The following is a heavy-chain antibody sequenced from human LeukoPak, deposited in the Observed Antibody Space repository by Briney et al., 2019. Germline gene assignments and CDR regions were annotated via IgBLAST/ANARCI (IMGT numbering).Heavy chain of an antibody. CDR2: IYYNGNT. CDR3: ARDIAGRGYFDY. J-gene: IGHJ4*02. CDR1: GDSISNGGSY. D-gene: IGHD6-13*01. Sequence: SETLSLTCTVSGDSISNGGSYWSWVRRRPGKGLEWIGYIYYNGNTYYTPSLKSRVSISVDTSKNQFSLKLSSVTAADTAVYYCARDIAGRGYFDYWGQGTLVTVSS. V-gene: IGHV4-31*03.